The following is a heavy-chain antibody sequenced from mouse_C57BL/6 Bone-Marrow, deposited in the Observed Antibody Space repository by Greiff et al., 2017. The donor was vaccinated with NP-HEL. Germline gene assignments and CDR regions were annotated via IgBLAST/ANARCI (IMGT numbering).Heavy chain of an antibody. V-gene: IGHV1-39*01. CDR3: ARFYYGNYNAMDY. J-gene: IGHJ4*01. CDR1: GYSFTDYN. Sequence: EVKLQESGPELVKPGASVKISCKASGYSFTDYNMNWVKQSNGKSLEWIGVINPNYGTTSYNQKFKGKATLTVDQSSSTAYMQLNSLTSEDSAVYYCARFYYGNYNAMDYWGQGTSVTVAS. CDR2: INPNYGTT. D-gene: IGHD2-1*01.